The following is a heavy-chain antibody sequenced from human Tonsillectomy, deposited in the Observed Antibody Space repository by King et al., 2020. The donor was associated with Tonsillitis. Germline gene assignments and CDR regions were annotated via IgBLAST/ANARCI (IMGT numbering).Heavy chain of an antibody. J-gene: IGHJ4*01. V-gene: IGHV3-21*01. CDR3: ARRASVRGIDY. CDR1: GFIFSTHT. D-gene: IGHD3-10*01. Sequence: EVQLVESGGGLVKPGGSLRLSCAASGFIFSTHTMTWVRQAPGKGLEWVSSISGTSSATYYADSMKGRFTLSRDNAKNSVYLQMNNLRVEDTAIYYCARRASVRGIDYWGQGTLVTVSS. CDR2: ISGTSSAT.